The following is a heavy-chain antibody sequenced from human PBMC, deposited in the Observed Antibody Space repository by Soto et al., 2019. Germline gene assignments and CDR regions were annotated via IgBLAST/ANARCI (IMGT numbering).Heavy chain of an antibody. CDR2: IYYSGST. J-gene: IGHJ4*02. D-gene: IGHD4-17*01. V-gene: IGHV4-31*03. CDR3: ARSPEATVTAFDY. Sequence: QVQLQESGPGLVKPSQTLSLTCTVSGGSISSGGYYWSWIRQHPGKGLEWIGYIYYSGSTYYNPSLKSRVTRSVDTSKHQFSLKLSSVTAADTAVYYCARSPEATVTAFDYWGQGTLVTVSS. CDR1: GGSISSGGYY.